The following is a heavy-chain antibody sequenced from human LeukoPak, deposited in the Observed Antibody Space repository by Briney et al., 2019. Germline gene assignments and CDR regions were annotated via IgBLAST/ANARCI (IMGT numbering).Heavy chain of an antibody. CDR2: INHSGST. V-gene: IGHV4-34*01. D-gene: IGHD2/OR15-2a*01. CDR1: GGSFSGYY. CDR3: ARDPGEYDAFDI. Sequence: PSXTLSLTCAVYGGSFSGYYWSWIRQPPGKGLEWIGEINHSGSTNYNTSLKRRVNISVDKSKNQFSLKLSSVTAADTAVYYCARDPGEYDAFDIWVQGTMVTVSS. J-gene: IGHJ3*02.